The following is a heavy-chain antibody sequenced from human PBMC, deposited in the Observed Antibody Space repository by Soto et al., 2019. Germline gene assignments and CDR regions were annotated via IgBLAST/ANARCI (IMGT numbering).Heavy chain of an antibody. V-gene: IGHV4-34*01. CDR3: VGLSCSGGSCPMGY. CDR1: GGSFSGYY. J-gene: IGHJ4*02. CDR2: INHSGST. Sequence: QVQLQQWGAGLLKPSETLSLTCAVYGGSFSGYYWSWIRQPPGKGLEWIGEINHSGSTNYNPSLKSRVTISVDTSKNQFSLKMSSVTAADTAVYSCVGLSCSGGSCPMGYWGQGTLVTVSS. D-gene: IGHD2-15*01.